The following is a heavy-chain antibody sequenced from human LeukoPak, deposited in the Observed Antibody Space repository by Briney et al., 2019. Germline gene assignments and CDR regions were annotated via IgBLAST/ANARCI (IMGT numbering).Heavy chain of an antibody. CDR3: ARAGIVGATPAGDY. D-gene: IGHD1-26*01. Sequence: SETLSLTCTVSGGSISSSNWWSWVRQPPGKGLEWIGEIYHSGSTNYNPSLKSRVTISVDKSKNQFSLKLSSVTAADTAVYYCARAGIVGATPAGDYWGQGTLVTVSS. CDR1: GGSISSSNW. CDR2: IYHSGST. V-gene: IGHV4-4*02. J-gene: IGHJ4*02.